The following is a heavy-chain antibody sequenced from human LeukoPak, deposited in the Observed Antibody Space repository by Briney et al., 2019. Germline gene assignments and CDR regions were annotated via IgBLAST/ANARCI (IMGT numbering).Heavy chain of an antibody. V-gene: IGHV4-34*01. CDR3: ARLATLSTVAARGRTWFDA. J-gene: IGHJ5*02. CDR1: GGSFSDYY. Sequence: PSETLSLTCAVYGGSFSDYYWSWIRQPPGKGLEWIGEINHSGSTNYNPSLKSRVTISVDTSKNQFSLKVNSVTAADTAVYYCARLATLSTVAARGRTWFDAWGQGTLVTVSS. CDR2: INHSGST. D-gene: IGHD6-25*01.